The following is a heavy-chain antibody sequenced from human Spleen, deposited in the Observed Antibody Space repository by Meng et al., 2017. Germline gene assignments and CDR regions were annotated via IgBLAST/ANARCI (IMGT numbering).Heavy chain of an antibody. J-gene: IGHJ4*02. CDR2: IIPILGIA. CDR1: GYTFTSYD. Sequence: QVQLVQSGAEVKKPGASVKVSCKPSGYTFTSYDVNWVRQATGQGLEWMGGIIPILGIANYAQKFQGRVTITADKSTSTAYMELSSLRSEDTAVYYCLTDSSGFQGWGQGTLVTVSS. D-gene: IGHD3-22*01. CDR3: LTDSSGFQG. V-gene: IGHV1-69*10.